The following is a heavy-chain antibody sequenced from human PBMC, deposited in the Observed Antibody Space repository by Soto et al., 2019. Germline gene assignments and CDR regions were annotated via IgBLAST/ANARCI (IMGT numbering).Heavy chain of an antibody. V-gene: IGHV3-23*01. CDR3: AKGGYYSHFDI. CDR1: GFPFSSYA. CDR2: ISGSGGRT. J-gene: IGHJ3*02. D-gene: IGHD3-16*01. Sequence: EMQLLESGGGLVQPGGSLRLSCVASGFPFSSYAMSWVRQTPGKGLEWVSGISGSGGRTYYADSVKGWFTISRDNSNNTLSLQIHILRVEDTAVYFCAKGGYYSHFDIWGQGTMVTASA.